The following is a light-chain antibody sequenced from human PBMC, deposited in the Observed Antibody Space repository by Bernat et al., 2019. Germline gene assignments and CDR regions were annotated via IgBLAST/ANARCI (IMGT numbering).Light chain of an antibody. V-gene: IGKV1-27*01. Sequence: DIQMTQSPSSLSASVGDRVTITCRASQDISKYLAWYQQKPGKVPKLLIYLASTLQSGVPSRFSGSGSGTDFTLTISSLQPEDVATYYCQKYNSAPLPFGQGTRLEI. CDR1: QDISKY. CDR3: QKYNSAPLP. CDR2: LAS. J-gene: IGKJ5*01.